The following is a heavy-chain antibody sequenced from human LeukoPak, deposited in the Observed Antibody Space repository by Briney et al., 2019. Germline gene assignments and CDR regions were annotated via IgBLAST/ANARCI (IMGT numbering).Heavy chain of an antibody. V-gene: IGHV4-4*07. CDR3: ASYGDYPYYFDY. Sequence: SETLSLTCTVSGGSISSYYWNWIRQPAGKGLEWIGRIYISGNTNYNPSLKSRVTISVDTSKNQFSLKLSSVTAADTAVYYCASYGDYPYYFDYWGQGTLVTVSS. CDR2: IYISGNT. J-gene: IGHJ4*02. CDR1: GGSISSYY. D-gene: IGHD4-17*01.